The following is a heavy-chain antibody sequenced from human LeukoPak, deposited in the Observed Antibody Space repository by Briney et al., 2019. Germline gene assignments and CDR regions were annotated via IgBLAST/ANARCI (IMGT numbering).Heavy chain of an antibody. CDR2: IYTSGST. V-gene: IGHV4-4*07. J-gene: IGHJ6*03. CDR3: ARDRGVDTATGYYYYMDV. Sequence: PSETLSLTCTVSGGSISSYYWSWIRQPAGKGLEWIGRIYTSGSTNYNPSLKSRVTMPVDTSKNQFSLKLSSVTAADTAVYYCARDRGVDTATGYYYYMDVWGKGTTVTVSS. D-gene: IGHD5-18*01. CDR1: GGSISSYY.